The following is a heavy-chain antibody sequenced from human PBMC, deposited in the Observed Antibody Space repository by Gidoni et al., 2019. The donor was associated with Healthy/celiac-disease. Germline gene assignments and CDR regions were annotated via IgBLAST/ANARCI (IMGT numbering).Heavy chain of an antibody. CDR3: ARSRLLWFGEIQFDY. D-gene: IGHD3-10*01. Sequence: QVQLQESGPGLVKPSSTLSLTCTVAGGSISSYYWSWIRQPPGKGLEWIGYIYYSGSTNYNPSLKSRVTISVDTSKNQFSLKLSSVTAADTAVYYCARSRLLWFGEIQFDYWGQGTLVTVSS. V-gene: IGHV4-59*01. CDR1: GGSISSYY. J-gene: IGHJ4*02. CDR2: IYYSGST.